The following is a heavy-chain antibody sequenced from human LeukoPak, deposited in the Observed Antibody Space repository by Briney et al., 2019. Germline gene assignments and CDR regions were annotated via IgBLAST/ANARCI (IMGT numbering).Heavy chain of an antibody. CDR3: AREQSTVTTGYHFDY. V-gene: IGHV3-33*01. CDR1: GFTFSSYG. D-gene: IGHD4-17*01. J-gene: IGHJ4*02. CDR2: IWYDGSNK. Sequence: GGSLRLSCAASGFTFSSYGMHWVRQAPGKGLEWVAVIWYDGSNKYHADSVKGRFTISRDNSKNTLYLQMNSLRAEDTAVYYCAREQSTVTTGYHFDYWGQGTLVTVSS.